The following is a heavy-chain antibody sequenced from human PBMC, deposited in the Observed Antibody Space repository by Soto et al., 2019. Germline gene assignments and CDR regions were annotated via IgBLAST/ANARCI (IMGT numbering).Heavy chain of an antibody. Sequence: GGSLRLSCAASGFTFSSYARSWVRQAPGKGLEWVSAISGSGGSTYYADSVKGRFTISRDNSKNTLYLQMNSLRAEDTAVYYCAKKEWPDDAFDIWGQGTMVTVSS. CDR1: GFTFSSYA. CDR3: AKKEWPDDAFDI. D-gene: IGHD3-3*01. CDR2: ISGSGGST. J-gene: IGHJ3*02. V-gene: IGHV3-23*01.